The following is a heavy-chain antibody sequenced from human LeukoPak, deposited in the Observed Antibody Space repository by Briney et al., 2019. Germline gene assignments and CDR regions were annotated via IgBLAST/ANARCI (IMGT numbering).Heavy chain of an antibody. CDR3: ARYCSGGSCYRDAFDI. Sequence: LRLSCAASGFTFSDYYMSWIRQAPGKGLEWIGYIYHSGSTYYNPSLKSRVTISVDRSKNQFSLKLSSVTAADTAVYYCARYCSGGSCYRDAFDIWGQGTMVTVSS. CDR2: IYHSGST. V-gene: IGHV4-30-2*01. CDR1: GFTFSDYY. J-gene: IGHJ3*02. D-gene: IGHD2-15*01.